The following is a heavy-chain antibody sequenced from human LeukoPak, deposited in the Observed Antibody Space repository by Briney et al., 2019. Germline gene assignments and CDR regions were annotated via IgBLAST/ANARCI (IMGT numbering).Heavy chain of an antibody. J-gene: IGHJ5*02. CDR2: INPNSGGT. CDR3: AREDSSGWYSNWFDP. V-gene: IGHV1-2*06. D-gene: IGHD6-19*01. Sequence: ASVKVSCKASGYTFTGYYMHWVRQAPGQGLEWMGRINPNSGGTNYAQKFQGRVTMTRDTSISTAYMELSRLRSDDTAVYYCAREDSSGWYSNWFDPWGQGTLITVSS. CDR1: GYTFTGYY.